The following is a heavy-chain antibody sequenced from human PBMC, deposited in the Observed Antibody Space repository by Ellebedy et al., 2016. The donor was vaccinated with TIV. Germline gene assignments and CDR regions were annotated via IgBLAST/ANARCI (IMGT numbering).Heavy chain of an antibody. Sequence: SGPTLVKPTQTLTLTCTFSGCSLSTSGMCVSWIRQPPGKALEWLARIDWDDDKYYSTSLKTRLTISKDTSTNQVVLTMTNMDPVDTATYYCAHQRITIFGVVITTRRGFDYWGQGTLVTVSS. CDR1: GCSLSTSGMC. V-gene: IGHV2-70*12. J-gene: IGHJ4*02. CDR2: IDWDDDK. CDR3: AHQRITIFGVVITTRRGFDY. D-gene: IGHD3-3*01.